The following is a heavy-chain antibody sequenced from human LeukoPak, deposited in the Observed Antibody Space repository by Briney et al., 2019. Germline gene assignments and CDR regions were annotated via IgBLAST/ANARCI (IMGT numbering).Heavy chain of an antibody. V-gene: IGHV3-48*01. J-gene: IGHJ6*03. CDR1: GFTFSSYN. CDR3: ARDRVIKGIVGVMDV. CDR2: ISSSSNTI. Sequence: GGSLRLSCAASGFTFSSYNINWVRQAPGKGLEWVSYISSSSNTIYYADSVKGRFTISRDNAKNSLHLQMNSLRAEDTAVYYCARDRVIKGIVGVMDVWGKGTTVTVSS. D-gene: IGHD3-22*01.